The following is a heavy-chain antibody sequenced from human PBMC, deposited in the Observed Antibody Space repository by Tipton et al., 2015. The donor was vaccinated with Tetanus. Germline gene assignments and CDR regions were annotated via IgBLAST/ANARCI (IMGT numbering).Heavy chain of an antibody. Sequence: SLRLSCATSGFPFHSYHMAWVRQAPGKGLEWISYIGDPRTVIQYADSVKGRFTVSRDNAENSLYLQMNSLRVDDTAVYYCARDPPLAVPGPEFDYWGQGTLVTVSS. CDR2: IGDPRTVI. D-gene: IGHD6-19*01. J-gene: IGHJ4*02. CDR3: ARDPPLAVPGPEFDY. CDR1: GFPFHSYH. V-gene: IGHV3-48*01.